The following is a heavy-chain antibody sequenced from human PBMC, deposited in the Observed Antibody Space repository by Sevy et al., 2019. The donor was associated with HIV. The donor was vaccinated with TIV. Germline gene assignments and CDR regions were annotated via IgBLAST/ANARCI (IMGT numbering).Heavy chain of an antibody. CDR2: IYYIGNT. CDR1: GGSITSLY. V-gene: IGHV4-59*08. Sequence: SETLSLTCTVSGGSITSLYWGWIRQPPGKGLEWIANIYYIGNTNYNPSLKSRVTISLDTSKNQFSLRLSSVTAADTAIXYCAGENAWGRGYSWGQGTLVTVS. CDR3: AGENAWGRGYS. D-gene: IGHD1-26*01. J-gene: IGHJ4*02.